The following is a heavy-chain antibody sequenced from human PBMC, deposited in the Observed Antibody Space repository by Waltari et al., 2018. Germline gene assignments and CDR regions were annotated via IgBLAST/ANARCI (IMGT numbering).Heavy chain of an antibody. D-gene: IGHD3-3*01. CDR2: IYTSGST. J-gene: IGHJ4*02. CDR3: ASLFWSGYYYFDY. CDR1: GGSISRGSYY. V-gene: IGHV4-61*09. Sequence: QVQLQESGPGLVKPSQTLSLTCTVSGGSISRGSYYWSWIRQPAGKGLEWIGYIYTSGSTNYNPSLKSRVTISVDTSKNQFSLKLSSVTAADTAVYYCASLFWSGYYYFDYWGQGTLVTVSS.